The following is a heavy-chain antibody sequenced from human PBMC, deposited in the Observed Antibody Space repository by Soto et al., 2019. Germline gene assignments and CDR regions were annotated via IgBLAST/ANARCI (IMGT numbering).Heavy chain of an antibody. CDR2: ITGSGGTT. CDR1: GFTFTSYA. CDR3: VKDPLRWGGGPLW. Sequence: PGGSLRLSCAASGFTFTSYATSWVRQAPGKGLEWVSSITGSGGTTYYTDSVKGRFTISRDNSKNTLYLQMNSLRPEDTAIYYCVKDPLRWGGGPLWWGQGTLVPVSS. J-gene: IGHJ4*02. D-gene: IGHD4-17*01. V-gene: IGHV3-23*01.